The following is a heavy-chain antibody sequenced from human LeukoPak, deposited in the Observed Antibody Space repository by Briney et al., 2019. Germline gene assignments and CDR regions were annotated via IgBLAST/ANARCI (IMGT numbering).Heavy chain of an antibody. CDR2: INQDGSEK. CDR1: RFAFGDYW. J-gene: IGHJ4*02. V-gene: IGHV3-7*01. CDR3: ARESTMVTPGF. D-gene: IGHD4/OR15-4a*01. Sequence: GGSLRLSCAASRFAFGDYWMDWVRQAPGKGLEWVANINQDGSEKNYVDSVKGRFTISRDNAKNSLYLQMNSLRAEDTAVYYCARESTMVTPGFWGQGTLVTVSS.